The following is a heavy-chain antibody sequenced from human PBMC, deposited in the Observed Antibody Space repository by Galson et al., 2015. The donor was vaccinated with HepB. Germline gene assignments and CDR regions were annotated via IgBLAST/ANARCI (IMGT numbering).Heavy chain of an antibody. J-gene: IGHJ5*02. CDR1: GYTFTSYDIN. Sequence: SCKASGYTFTSYDINWIRQQPGKGLEWIGYINYRGSTYYIPSLASRLTVSVDTSKNQFSLKLTSVSAADTAVYYCARDGPGIPPSWGQGILVTVSS. D-gene: IGHD2-21*01. V-gene: IGHV4-31*03. CDR3: ARDGPGIPPS. CDR2: INYRGST.